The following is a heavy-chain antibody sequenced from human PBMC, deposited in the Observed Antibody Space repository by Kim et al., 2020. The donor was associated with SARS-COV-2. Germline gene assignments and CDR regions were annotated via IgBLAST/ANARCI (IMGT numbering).Heavy chain of an antibody. D-gene: IGHD2-21*02. V-gene: IGHV3-48*02. CDR3: ARDRAVVVTAIDFDY. CDR2: ISSSSSTI. J-gene: IGHJ4*02. CDR1: GFTFSSYS. Sequence: GGSLRLSCAASGFTFSSYSMNWVRQAPGKGLEWVSYISSSSSTIYYADSVKGRFTISRDNAKNSLYLQMNSLRDEDTAVYYCARDRAVVVTAIDFDYWGQGTLVTVSS.